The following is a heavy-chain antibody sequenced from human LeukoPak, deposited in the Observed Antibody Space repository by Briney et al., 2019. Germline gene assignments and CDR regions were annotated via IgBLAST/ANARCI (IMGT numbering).Heavy chain of an antibody. CDR3: ARHGMVRASYPYYYMDV. D-gene: IGHD3-10*01. V-gene: IGHV5-51*01. J-gene: IGHJ6*03. Sequence: PGESLKISCKGSGYTFINYWIGWVRQMPGKGLEWMGIIYPGDSDTRYSPSFQGQVTISADKSISTAYLQWSSLKASDTAMYYCARHGMVRASYPYYYMDVWGKGTTVTISS. CDR1: GYTFINYW. CDR2: IYPGDSDT.